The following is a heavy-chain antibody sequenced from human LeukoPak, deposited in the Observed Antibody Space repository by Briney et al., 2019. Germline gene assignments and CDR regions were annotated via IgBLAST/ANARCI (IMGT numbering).Heavy chain of an antibody. D-gene: IGHD6-13*01. CDR1: GGSISSYY. V-gene: IGHV4-4*07. CDR2: IYSTGST. Sequence: SEALSLTCTVSGGSISSYYWSWIRQPAGKGLEWIGRIYSTGSTNYNPSLKSRVTMSVDTSKNQFSLRLRSVTAADTAVYYCARQIASAGTAGFDFWGQGALVTVSS. CDR3: ARQIASAGTAGFDF. J-gene: IGHJ4*02.